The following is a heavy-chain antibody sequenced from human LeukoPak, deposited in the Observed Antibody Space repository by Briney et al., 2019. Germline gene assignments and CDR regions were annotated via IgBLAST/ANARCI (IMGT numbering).Heavy chain of an antibody. V-gene: IGHV1-8*02. J-gene: IGHJ4*02. CDR3: ASFVVRGLKRHTPIS. CDR2: MNPNSGNT. CDR1: GYTFTSYG. D-gene: IGHD3-10*01. Sequence: GASVKVSCKASGYTFTSYGINWVRQATGQGLEWMGWMNPNSGNTGYAQKFQGRVTMTRNTSISTAYMELSSLRSEDTAVYYCASFVVRGLKRHTPISWGQGTLVTVSS.